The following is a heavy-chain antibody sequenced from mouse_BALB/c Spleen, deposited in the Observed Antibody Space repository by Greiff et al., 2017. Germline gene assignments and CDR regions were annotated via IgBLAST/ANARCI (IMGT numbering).Heavy chain of an antibody. D-gene: IGHD2-10*01. CDR2: ISSGGSYT. CDR1: GFTFSSYA. V-gene: IGHV5-9-4*01. Sequence: EVKVVESGGGLVKPGGSLKLSCAASGFTFSSYAMSWVRQSPEKRLEWVAEISSGGSYTYYPDTVTGRFTISRDNAKNTLYLEMSSLRSEDTAMYYCARDRDGLLGRDWFAYWGQGTLVTVSA. J-gene: IGHJ3*01. CDR3: ARDRDGLLGRDWFAY.